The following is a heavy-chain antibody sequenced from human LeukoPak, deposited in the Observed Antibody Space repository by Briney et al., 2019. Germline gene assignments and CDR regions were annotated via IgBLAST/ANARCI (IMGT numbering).Heavy chain of an antibody. V-gene: IGHV3-30*02. CDR1: GFTFSSYG. D-gene: IGHD2-2*01. CDR3: AKIIVVVPAATDFFHY. CDR2: IRYDGSNK. J-gene: IGHJ4*02. Sequence: PGGSLRLSCAASGFTFSSYGMHWVRQAPGKGLEWVAFIRYDGSNKYYADSVKGRFTISRDNSKNTLYLQMNSLRAEDTAVYYCAKIIVVVPAATDFFHYWGQGTLVTVSS.